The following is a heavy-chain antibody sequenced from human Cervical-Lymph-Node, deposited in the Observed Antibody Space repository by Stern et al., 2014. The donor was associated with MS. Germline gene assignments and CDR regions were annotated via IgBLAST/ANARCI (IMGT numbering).Heavy chain of an antibody. CDR1: GFSLRTFGEG. CDR2: IYKDGEK. D-gene: IGHD5/OR15-5a*01. V-gene: IGHV2-5*02. Sequence: QVTLKESGPTMVKPTQTLTLTCTFSGFSLRTFGEGVAWIRQPPGKALEWLAVIYKDGEKTYRPSLESRLTITKDSSKNQVFLEMINMDPADTATYYCARKVYDDIRTFDHWGQGTLVTVSS. CDR3: ARKVYDDIRTFDH. J-gene: IGHJ4*02.